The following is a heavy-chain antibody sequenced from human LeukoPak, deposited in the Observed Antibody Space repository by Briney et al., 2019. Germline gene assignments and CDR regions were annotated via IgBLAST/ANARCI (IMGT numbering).Heavy chain of an antibody. Sequence: PSETLSLTCAVSGGSISSSNWWCRVRPPPGKGLEWIGEIYHSGSTNYNPSLKSRVTISLDKSKNQFSLRLTSVTAADTAVYYCAIGGGATFPFDYWGQGSLVTVSS. CDR2: IYHSGST. CDR1: GGSISSSNW. J-gene: IGHJ4*02. V-gene: IGHV4-4*02. D-gene: IGHD1-26*01. CDR3: AIGGGATFPFDY.